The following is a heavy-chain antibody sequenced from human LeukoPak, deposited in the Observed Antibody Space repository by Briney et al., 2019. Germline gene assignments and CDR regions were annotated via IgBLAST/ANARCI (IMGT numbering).Heavy chain of an antibody. V-gene: IGHV3-48*04. Sequence: GGSLRLSCEASGFTFSDYTMNWVRQAPGKGLEWVSYISSISSTIYYTDSVKGRFSISRDNAKNTLYLQMNSLTAEDTAVYYCAKDSQLGIDYWGQGTLVTVSS. CDR2: ISSISSTI. CDR1: GFTFSDYT. J-gene: IGHJ4*02. CDR3: AKDSQLGIDY. D-gene: IGHD7-27*01.